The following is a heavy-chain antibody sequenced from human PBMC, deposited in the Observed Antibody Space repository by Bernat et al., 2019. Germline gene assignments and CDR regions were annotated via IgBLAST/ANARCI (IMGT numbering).Heavy chain of an antibody. J-gene: IGHJ6*02. Sequence: QVQLVQSGAEVKKPGASVKVSCKASGGTFSSYTISWVRQAPGQGLEWMGRIIPILGIANYAQKFQGRVTITADKSTSTAYMELSSLRSEDTAVYYCARANSPLGYYGSGSYYNIYYYGMDVWGQGTTVTVSS. CDR2: IIPILGIA. CDR3: ARANSPLGYYGSGSYYNIYYYGMDV. D-gene: IGHD3-10*01. CDR1: GGTFSSYT. V-gene: IGHV1-69*04.